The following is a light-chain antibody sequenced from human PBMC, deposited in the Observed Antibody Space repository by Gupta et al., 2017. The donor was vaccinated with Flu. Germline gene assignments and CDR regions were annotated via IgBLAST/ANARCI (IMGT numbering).Light chain of an antibody. CDR1: QSVRD. CDR3: QQYHTPLS. V-gene: IGKV3-20*01. J-gene: IGKJ4*01. Sequence: EIELTQSPGTLSLSPGERATLSCRASQSVRDVAWYQQRSGQAPRLLIYSVSTRATGIPDRFSGGGSGTDFTLTISRLEQEDFAVYYCQQYHTPLSFGGGTTVEIK. CDR2: SVS.